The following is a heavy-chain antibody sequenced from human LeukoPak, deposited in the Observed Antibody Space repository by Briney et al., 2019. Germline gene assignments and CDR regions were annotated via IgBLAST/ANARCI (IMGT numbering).Heavy chain of an antibody. CDR2: ISGSSDYI. CDR3: ARDLRPTYYYDSSGSDAFDI. J-gene: IGHJ3*02. CDR1: GFTFSSYT. Sequence: GGSLRLSCAASGFTFSSYTMNWVRQAPGKGLEWVSSISGSSDYIHYADSVKGRFTISRDNSKNTLYLQMNSLRAEDTAVYYCARDLRPTYYYDSSGSDAFDIWGQGTMVTVSS. V-gene: IGHV3-21*01. D-gene: IGHD3-22*01.